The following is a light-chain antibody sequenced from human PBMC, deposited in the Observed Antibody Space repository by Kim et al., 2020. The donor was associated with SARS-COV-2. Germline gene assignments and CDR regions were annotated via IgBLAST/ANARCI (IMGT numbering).Light chain of an antibody. Sequence: QSVLTQPPSASGTPGQRVTISCSGSNSNIGSNTVTWFQHLPPTAPKLLIYVNNERPSGVPDRFSGSKSGTSASLAISALQPEDEADYYCATWDDTLNGYVFGTGTKVIVL. CDR3: ATWDDTLNGYV. CDR2: VNN. V-gene: IGLV1-44*01. J-gene: IGLJ1*01. CDR1: NSNIGSNT.